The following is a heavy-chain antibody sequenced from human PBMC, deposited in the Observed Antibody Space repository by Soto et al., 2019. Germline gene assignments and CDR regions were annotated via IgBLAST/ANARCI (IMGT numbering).Heavy chain of an antibody. D-gene: IGHD6-13*01. V-gene: IGHV4-31*03. J-gene: IGHJ6*02. Sequence: SETLSLTCTVSGGSISSGGYYWSWIRQHPGKGLEWIGYIYYSGSTYYNPSLKSRVTISVDTSKNQFSLKLSSVTAADTAVYYCARETAAAASACCGMDVWGQGTTVTVSS. CDR2: IYYSGST. CDR1: GGSISSGGYY. CDR3: ARETAAAASACCGMDV.